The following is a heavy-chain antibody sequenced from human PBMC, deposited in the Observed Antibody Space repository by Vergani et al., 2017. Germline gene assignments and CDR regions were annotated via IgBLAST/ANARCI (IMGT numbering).Heavy chain of an antibody. CDR2: ISGSGGST. J-gene: IGHJ3*02. D-gene: IGHD3-16*01. Sequence: EVQLLESGGGLVQPGGSLRLSCAASGFTFSSSAMSWVRQIPGKGLEWVSTISGSGGSTYYADSVKGRFTISRDNSKNTLYLQMNSLRAEDTAVYYCAEEESEKGFGGFIFGSIDIWGQGTLVTVSS. V-gene: IGHV3-23*01. CDR1: GFTFSSSA. CDR3: AEEESEKGFGGFIFGSIDI.